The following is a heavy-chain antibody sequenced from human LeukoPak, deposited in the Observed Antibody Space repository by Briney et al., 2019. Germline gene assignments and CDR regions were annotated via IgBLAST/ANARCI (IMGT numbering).Heavy chain of an antibody. J-gene: IGHJ2*01. V-gene: IGHV4-59*08. CDR2: IYYSGST. CDR3: ARLVGGVGYFEL. CDR1: GGSINSYY. Sequence: SETLSLTCTVSGGSINSYYWTWIRQPPGKGLEWIGYIYYSGSTNYNPSLKSRVTISVDTSKNQFSLKLSSMTAADAAVYYCARLVGGVGYFELWGRGALVTVSS.